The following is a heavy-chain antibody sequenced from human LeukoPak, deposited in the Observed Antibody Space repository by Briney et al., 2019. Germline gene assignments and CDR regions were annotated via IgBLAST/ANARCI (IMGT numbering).Heavy chain of an antibody. CDR3: ARAVGGSGYYQYFYGMDV. CDR1: GFTVSSNY. Sequence: GGSLRPSCAASGFTVSSNYMSWVRLAPGKGLEWVSVIYSAGYTYYADSVKGRFTVSRDSSKNTLYLQMDSLRGDDTAVYYCARAVGGSGYYQYFYGMDVWGQGTTVTVSS. J-gene: IGHJ6*02. D-gene: IGHD6-19*01. V-gene: IGHV3-66*01. CDR2: IYSAGYT.